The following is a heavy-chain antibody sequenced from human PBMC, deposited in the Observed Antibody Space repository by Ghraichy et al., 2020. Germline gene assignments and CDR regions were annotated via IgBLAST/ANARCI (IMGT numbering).Heavy chain of an antibody. J-gene: IGHJ3*02. V-gene: IGHV4-31*03. D-gene: IGHD4-17*01. CDR1: GGSISSGGYY. Sequence: SETLTLTCTVSGGSISSGGYYWSWIRQHPGKGLEWIGYIYYSGSTYYNPSLKSRVTISVDTSKNQFSLKLSSVTAADTAVYYCARRRYDYGDYRIAFDIWGQGTMVTVSS. CDR3: ARRRYDYGDYRIAFDI. CDR2: IYYSGST.